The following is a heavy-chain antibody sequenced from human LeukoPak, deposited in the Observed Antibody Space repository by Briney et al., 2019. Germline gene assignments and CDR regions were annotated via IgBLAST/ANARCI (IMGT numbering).Heavy chain of an antibody. V-gene: IGHV3-30*18. CDR2: ISYDGSNK. CDR3: AKDLRKITMVRGVIVYYYYGMDV. Sequence: HPGGSLRLSCAASGFTFSSYGMHWVRQAPGKGLEWVAVISYDGSNKYYADSVKGRFTISRDNSKNTLYLQMNSLRAEDTAVYYCAKDLRKITMVRGVIVYYYYGMDVWGQGTTVTVSS. D-gene: IGHD3-10*01. J-gene: IGHJ6*02. CDR1: GFTFSSYG.